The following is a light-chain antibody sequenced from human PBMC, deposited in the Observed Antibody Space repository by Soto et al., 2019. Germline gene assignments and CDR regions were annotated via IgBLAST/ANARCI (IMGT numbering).Light chain of an antibody. CDR3: QQYAISPST. J-gene: IGKJ1*01. V-gene: IGKV3-20*01. Sequence: EIVLTQSPGTLSLSPGEEATLSCRASQSVGSTSLAWYQQKPGQAPRLLIYGGSSRATGIPDRFGGSGSGTDFTLTISRLEPEDFAVYWCQQYAISPSTFGPGTKVDIK. CDR1: QSVGSTS. CDR2: GGS.